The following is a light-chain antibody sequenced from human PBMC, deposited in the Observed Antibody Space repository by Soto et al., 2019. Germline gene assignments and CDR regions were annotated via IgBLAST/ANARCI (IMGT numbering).Light chain of an antibody. CDR2: CAS. V-gene: IGKV3-20*01. Sequence: EIVLTQSPGTLSLSPGERATLSCRASQSVSSSYLAWYQQKPGQAPRPLINCASSRATGIPDRFSGSGYGTDFTLTISRLEPEDFAVYYCQQYGTSPPSTFGQGTRLEIK. CDR1: QSVSSSY. J-gene: IGKJ5*01. CDR3: QQYGTSPPST.